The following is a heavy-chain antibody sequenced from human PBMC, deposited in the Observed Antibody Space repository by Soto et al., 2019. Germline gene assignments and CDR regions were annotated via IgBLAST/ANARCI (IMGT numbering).Heavy chain of an antibody. Sequence: PGGSLRLSSAASGFTFSSYGMHWVRQAPGKGLEGGAVIWYDGSNKYYADSVKGRFTISRDNSKNTLYLKMNSLRAEDTAVYYCARDGAYCSSTRCYKDYYYGMDVWGQGTTVTVSS. CDR1: GFTFSSYG. D-gene: IGHD2-2*02. J-gene: IGHJ6*02. CDR2: IWYDGSNK. V-gene: IGHV3-33*01. CDR3: ARDGAYCSSTRCYKDYYYGMDV.